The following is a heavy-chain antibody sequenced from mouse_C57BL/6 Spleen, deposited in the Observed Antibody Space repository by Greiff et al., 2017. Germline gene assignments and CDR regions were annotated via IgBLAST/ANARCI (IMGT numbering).Heavy chain of an antibody. CDR1: GYTFTDYE. CDR2: IDPETGGT. Sequence: VKLVESGAELVRPGASVTLSCKASGYTFTDYEMHWVKQTPVHGLEWIGAIDPETGGTAYNQKFKGKAILTADKSSSTAHMELRSLTSEDSAVYYCTSPTVVPYAMDYWGQGTSVTVSS. CDR3: TSPTVVPYAMDY. J-gene: IGHJ4*01. V-gene: IGHV1-15*01. D-gene: IGHD1-1*01.